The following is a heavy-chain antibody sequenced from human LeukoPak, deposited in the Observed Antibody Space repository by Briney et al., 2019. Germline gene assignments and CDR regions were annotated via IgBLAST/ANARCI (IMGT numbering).Heavy chain of an antibody. V-gene: IGHV4-61*02. Sequence: ASETLSLTCTVSGGSISSGNYYWNWIRQPAGKGLEWIGRIYTSGSTNYNPSLKSRVTISVDTSKNQFSLKLSSVTAADTAVYYCAREGLNMVRGVIPKEAWGWFDPWGQGTLVTISS. CDR1: GGSISSGNYY. CDR2: IYTSGST. D-gene: IGHD3-10*01. CDR3: AREGLNMVRGVIPKEAWGWFDP. J-gene: IGHJ5*02.